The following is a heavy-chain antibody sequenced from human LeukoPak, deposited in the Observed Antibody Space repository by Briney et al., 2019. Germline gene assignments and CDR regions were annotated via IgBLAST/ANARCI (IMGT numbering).Heavy chain of an antibody. D-gene: IGHD6-19*01. CDR2: IWHDGSNK. CDR3: ARDGDSSGPDLDY. J-gene: IGHJ4*02. V-gene: IGHV3-33*01. CDR1: GFTFSRYG. Sequence: GGSLRLSCAASGFTFSRYGMHWVRQAPGKGLEWVAVIWHDGSNKYYADSVKGRFTISRDNSKNTLYLQMNSLRAEDTAKYYCARDGDSSGPDLDYWGQGTLVTVSS.